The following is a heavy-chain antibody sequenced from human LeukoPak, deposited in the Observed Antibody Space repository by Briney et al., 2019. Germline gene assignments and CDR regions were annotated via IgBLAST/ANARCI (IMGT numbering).Heavy chain of an antibody. CDR1: GYTFTSYD. D-gene: IGHD3-22*01. J-gene: IGHJ4*02. CDR3: AREGKGDYYDSSGYYNY. Sequence: ASVKISCKASGYTFTSYDINWVRQATGQGLGWMGWMNPNSGNTGYAQKFQGRVTMTRNTSISTAYMELSSLRSEDTAVYYCAREGKGDYYDSSGYYNYWGQGTLVTVSS. CDR2: MNPNSGNT. V-gene: IGHV1-8*01.